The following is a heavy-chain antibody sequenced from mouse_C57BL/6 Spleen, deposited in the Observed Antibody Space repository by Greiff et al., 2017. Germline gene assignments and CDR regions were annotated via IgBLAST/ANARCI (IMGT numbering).Heavy chain of an antibody. D-gene: IGHD2-4*01. CDR3: ARGGDYDVGYFDY. Sequence: VQLQQPGAELVKPGASVKMSCKASGYTFTSYWITWVKQRPGQGLEWIGDIYPGSGSTNYNEKFKSKATLTVDTSSSTAYMQLSSLTSEDSAVYYCARGGDYDVGYFDYWGQGTTLTVSS. V-gene: IGHV1-55*01. CDR2: IYPGSGST. CDR1: GYTFTSYW. J-gene: IGHJ2*01.